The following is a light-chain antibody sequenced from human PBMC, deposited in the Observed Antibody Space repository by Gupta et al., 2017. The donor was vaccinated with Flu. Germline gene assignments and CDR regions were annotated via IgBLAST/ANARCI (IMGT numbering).Light chain of an antibody. Sequence: QSVLAQPPSASRTPGQRLTITCSGSTSNVGSNAVNWYQQVPGTSPKLLIYSSNQRPSGGPDRLAGSKSGTSASLAIRGLQAEEEADYYCGAWEDSRNGHYVFGTGTKVTVL. CDR1: TSNVGSNA. V-gene: IGLV1-44*01. CDR3: GAWEDSRNGHYV. CDR2: SSN. J-gene: IGLJ1*01.